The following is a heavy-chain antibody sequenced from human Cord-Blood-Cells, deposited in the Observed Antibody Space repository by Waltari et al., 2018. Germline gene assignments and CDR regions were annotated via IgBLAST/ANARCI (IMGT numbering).Heavy chain of an antibody. D-gene: IGHD3-3*01. Sequence: EVQLVESGGGLIQPGGSLRLSCAASGFTVSSTYLSWVRQAPGKGLEWVSVIYSGGSTYYADAVKGRFTISRDNSKNTLYLQMNSLRAEDTAVYYCASSYDFWSGYYAFDIWGQGTMVTVSS. CDR2: IYSGGST. CDR3: ASSYDFWSGYYAFDI. V-gene: IGHV3-53*01. J-gene: IGHJ3*02. CDR1: GFTVSSTY.